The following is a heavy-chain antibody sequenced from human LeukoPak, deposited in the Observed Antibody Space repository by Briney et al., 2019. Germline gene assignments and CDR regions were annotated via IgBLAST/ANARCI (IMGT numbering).Heavy chain of an antibody. CDR2: IYPGDSDT. V-gene: IGHV5-51*01. Sequence: GESLKISCTGSGYSFTNYWIGWVRQMPGKGLEWMGIIYPGDSDTRYSPSFQGQVTISADKSISTAYLQWSSLKASDTAMYYCARHFSLYSSSWYWFDPWGQGTLVTVSS. CDR3: ARHFSLYSSSWYWFDP. J-gene: IGHJ5*02. D-gene: IGHD6-13*01. CDR1: GYSFTNYW.